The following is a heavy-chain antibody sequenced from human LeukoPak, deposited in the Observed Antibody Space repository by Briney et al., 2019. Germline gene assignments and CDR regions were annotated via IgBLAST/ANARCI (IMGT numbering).Heavy chain of an antibody. J-gene: IGHJ6*02. CDR1: GFRFSAYA. CDR2: ISIDGNTQ. D-gene: IGHD5-18*01. V-gene: IGHV3-30-3*01. CDR3: AREEYKYGLGALDV. Sequence: PGGSLRLSCTASGFRFSAYAMHWVRQAPGKGLEWVAVISIDGNTQYYADSVRGRFSISRDNSKNTLYLEMSSLRGEDTGIFYCAREEYKYGLGALDVWGQGTTVTVSS.